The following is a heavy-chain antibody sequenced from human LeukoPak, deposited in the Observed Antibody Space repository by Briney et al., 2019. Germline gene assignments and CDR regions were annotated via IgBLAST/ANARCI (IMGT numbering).Heavy chain of an antibody. J-gene: IGHJ1*01. CDR2: IKSDGST. CDR1: GFTFSTYW. CDR3: ARAPSEIGGYYPEYFRH. V-gene: IGHV3-74*01. Sequence: GGSLRLSCAAYGFTFSTYWMHWVRQAPGKGLVWVSHIKSDGSTNYADSVKGRFTISRDNAKNTVSLQMNSLRPEDTGVYYCARAPSEIGGYYPEYFRHWGQGTLVTVSS. D-gene: IGHD3-22*01.